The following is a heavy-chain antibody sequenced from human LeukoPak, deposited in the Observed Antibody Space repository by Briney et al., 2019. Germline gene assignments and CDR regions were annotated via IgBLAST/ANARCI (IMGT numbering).Heavy chain of an antibody. CDR2: ISAYCGNT. CDR1: GYTFNSYA. J-gene: IGHJ6*03. D-gene: IGHD7-27*01. V-gene: IGHV1-18*01. CDR3: ARGAGLGIPLYYYYYYMDV. Sequence: AASVKVSCKASGYTFNSYAMSWVRQAPGQGLEWVGWISAYCGNTNYAQKFRGRVTMTTDTSTSTAYMELRSLRSDDTAVYYCARGAGLGIPLYYYYYYMDVWGKGTTVTVSS.